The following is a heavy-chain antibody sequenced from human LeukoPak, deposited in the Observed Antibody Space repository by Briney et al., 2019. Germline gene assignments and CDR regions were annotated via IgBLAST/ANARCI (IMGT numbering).Heavy chain of an antibody. CDR2: ISSSGSTI. CDR1: GFTFGDYY. D-gene: IGHD6-13*01. Sequence: GGSLRLSCAASGFTFGDYYMSWIRQAPGKGLEWVSYISSSGSTIYYADSVKGRFTISRDNAKNSLYLQMNSLRAEDTAVYYCARDSSWYYFDYWGQGTLVTVSS. CDR3: ARDSSWYYFDY. J-gene: IGHJ4*02. V-gene: IGHV3-11*01.